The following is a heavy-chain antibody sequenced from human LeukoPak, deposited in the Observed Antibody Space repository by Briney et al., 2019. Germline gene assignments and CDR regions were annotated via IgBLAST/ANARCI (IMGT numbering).Heavy chain of an antibody. D-gene: IGHD1-26*01. CDR1: GFTFSSYE. V-gene: IGHV3-48*03. Sequence: GGSLRLSCAASGFTFSSYEMNWVRQAPGKGLEWVSYISSSGSTIYYADSVKGRFTISRDNAKNTLYLQMNSLRAEDTAVYYCAKEDGNKQTDYWGQGTLVTVSS. CDR2: ISSSGSTI. J-gene: IGHJ4*02. CDR3: AKEDGNKQTDY.